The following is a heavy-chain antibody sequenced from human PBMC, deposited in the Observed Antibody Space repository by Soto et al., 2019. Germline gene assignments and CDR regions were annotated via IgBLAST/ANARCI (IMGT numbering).Heavy chain of an antibody. CDR2: IYPGDSDT. CDR3: ARAIAGTLNPYHFDY. V-gene: IGHV5-51*01. J-gene: IGHJ4*02. D-gene: IGHD1-20*01. Sequence: PGESLKISCKGSGYSSTSYWIGWARQMSGKGLEWMGIIYPGDSDTRYSPSFQGQVTISADKSVSTAYLQWSSLKASDTAMYYCARAIAGTLNPYHFDYWGQGTLVTVSS. CDR1: GYSSTSYW.